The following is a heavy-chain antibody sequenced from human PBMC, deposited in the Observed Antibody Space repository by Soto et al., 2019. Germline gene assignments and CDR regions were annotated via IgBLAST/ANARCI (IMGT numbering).Heavy chain of an antibody. Sequence: PGGSLRLSCAASGFSFSGYGMHWVRQAPGKGLEWVAVISYDGSNKYYADSVKGRFTISRDNSKNTLYLQMNSLRAEDTAVYYCAKDRDYGLVDGMDVWGQGTTVTVSS. V-gene: IGHV3-30*18. D-gene: IGHD4-17*01. CDR1: GFSFSGYG. CDR2: ISYDGSNK. CDR3: AKDRDYGLVDGMDV. J-gene: IGHJ6*02.